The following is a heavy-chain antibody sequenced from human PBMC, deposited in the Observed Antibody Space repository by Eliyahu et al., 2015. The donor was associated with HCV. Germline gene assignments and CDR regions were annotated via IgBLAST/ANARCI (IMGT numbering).Heavy chain of an antibody. D-gene: IGHD2-15*01. Sequence: KPGSSVKISCKASGGTFSSYSISWVRQAPGQGLEWMGGIIPXFGTANXXQKFQGRVTITADESTSTAYMELSSLRSEDTAVYYCARGVSYCSGGSCYPYYYGMDVWGQGTTVTVSS. V-gene: IGHV1-69*01. CDR2: IIPXFGTA. CDR1: GGTFSSYS. CDR3: ARGVSYCSGGSCYPYYYGMDV. J-gene: IGHJ6*02.